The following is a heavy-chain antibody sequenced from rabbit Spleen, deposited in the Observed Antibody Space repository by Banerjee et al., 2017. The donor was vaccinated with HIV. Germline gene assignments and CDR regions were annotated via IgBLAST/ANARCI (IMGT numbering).Heavy chain of an antibody. CDR1: GFSFGERDV. J-gene: IGHJ4*01. D-gene: IGHD4-2*01. CDR3: ARDGVAVIGWNFNL. Sequence: QEQLVEAGGGLGQPTGSLTLTCKASGFSFGERDVMGWVRQAPGKGVEWIACINAATWKPVYATWAKGRSTISRTSSTPVTPRMTSPTAADKFTDFCARDGVAVIGWNFNLWGQGTLVTVS. CDR2: INAATWKP. V-gene: IGHV1S45*01.